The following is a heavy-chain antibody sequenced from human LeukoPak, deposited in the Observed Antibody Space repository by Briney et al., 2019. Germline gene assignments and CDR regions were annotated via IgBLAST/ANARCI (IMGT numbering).Heavy chain of an antibody. Sequence: GGSLRLSCAASGFSFNSYWMDWLRQAPGKGLDCVANIKHDESEKNYLDSVKARLTTSRDNAQNSLYLQMNRLRVEDTAVYYCTRRLDDWGQGNLVTVSS. CDR2: IKHDESEK. D-gene: IGHD3-16*01. V-gene: IGHV3-7*01. CDR3: TRRLDD. CDR1: GFSFNSYW. J-gene: IGHJ4*02.